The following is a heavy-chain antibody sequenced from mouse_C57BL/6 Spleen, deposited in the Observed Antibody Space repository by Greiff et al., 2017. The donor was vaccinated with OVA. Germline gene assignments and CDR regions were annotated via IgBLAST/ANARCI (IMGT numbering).Heavy chain of an antibody. V-gene: IGHV1-26*01. Sequence: EVQLQQSGPELVKPGASVKISCKASGFTFTDYYLNWVKQCHGKSLEWLGDINPNNGGNSYNQTFTGQATLTVDKSSSTAYMELRSLTSEDSAVYYCARYAYDVDFDYWGQGTTLTVSS. CDR2: INPNNGGN. J-gene: IGHJ2*01. D-gene: IGHD2-2*01. CDR1: GFTFTDYY. CDR3: ARYAYDVDFDY.